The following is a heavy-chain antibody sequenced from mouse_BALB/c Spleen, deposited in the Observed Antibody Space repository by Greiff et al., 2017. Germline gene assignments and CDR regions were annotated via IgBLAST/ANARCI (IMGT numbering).Heavy chain of an antibody. CDR1: GFTFSSYA. V-gene: IGHV5-9-4*01. CDR2: ISSGGSYT. D-gene: IGHD2-1*01. J-gene: IGHJ3*01. Sequence: EVQVVESGGGLVKPGGSLKLSCAASGFTFSSYAMSWVRQSPEKRLEWVAEISSGGSYTYYPDTVTGRFTISRDNAKNTLYLEMSSLRSEDTAMYYCARDGNWTGFAYWGQGTLVTVSA. CDR3: ARDGNWTGFAY.